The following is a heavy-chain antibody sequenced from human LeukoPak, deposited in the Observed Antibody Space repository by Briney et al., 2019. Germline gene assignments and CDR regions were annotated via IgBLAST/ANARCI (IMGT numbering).Heavy chain of an antibody. CDR3: ARGGPAFVVVPAATTLDY. D-gene: IGHD2-2*01. CDR2: INPSGGST. V-gene: IGHV1-46*01. Sequence: ASVKVSCKASGYTFTSYYMHWVRQAPGQGLEWMGIINPSGGSTSYAQKFQGRVTMTRDTSTSTVYMELSSLRSEDTAVYYCARGGPAFVVVPAATTLDYWGQGTLVTVSS. J-gene: IGHJ4*02. CDR1: GYTFTSYY.